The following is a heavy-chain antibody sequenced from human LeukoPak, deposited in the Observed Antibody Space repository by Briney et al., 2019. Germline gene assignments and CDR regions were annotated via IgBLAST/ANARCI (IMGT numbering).Heavy chain of an antibody. CDR3: ARRSVTTFDY. Sequence: GGSLRLSCAVSGFTLSSDSMNWVRQAPGKGLEWVSSISSGSNYIYYADSVKGRFTISRDNAKNTLYLQMSSLRADDTAVYYCARRSVTTFDYWGQGTLVTVSS. CDR1: GFTLSSDS. D-gene: IGHD4-17*01. CDR2: ISSGSNYI. J-gene: IGHJ4*02. V-gene: IGHV3-21*04.